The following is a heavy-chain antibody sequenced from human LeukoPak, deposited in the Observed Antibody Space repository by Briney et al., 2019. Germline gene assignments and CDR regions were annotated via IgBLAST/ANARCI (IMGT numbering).Heavy chain of an antibody. CDR2: ISGSGGST. Sequence: PGGSLRLSCAASRFTFSSYAMSWVRQAPGKGLEWVSAISGSGGSTYYADSVKGRFTISRDNSKNTLYLQMNSLRAEDTAVYYCANYDSSGYYYINDAFDIWGQGTMVTVSS. D-gene: IGHD3-22*01. CDR3: ANYDSSGYYYINDAFDI. V-gene: IGHV3-23*01. J-gene: IGHJ3*02. CDR1: RFTFSSYA.